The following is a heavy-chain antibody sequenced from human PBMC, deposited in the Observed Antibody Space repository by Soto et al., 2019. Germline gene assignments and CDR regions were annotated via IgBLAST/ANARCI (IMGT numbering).Heavy chain of an antibody. CDR1: GFTFSSYA. D-gene: IGHD6-13*01. CDR3: ARRPVTAATDY. V-gene: IGHV3-30-3*01. Sequence: PGGSLRLSCAASGFTFSSYAMHWVRQAPGKGLEWVAVISYDGSNKYYADSVKGRFTISRDNSKNTLYLQMNSLRAEDTAVYYCARRPVTAATDYWGQGTLVTVSS. CDR2: ISYDGSNK. J-gene: IGHJ4*02.